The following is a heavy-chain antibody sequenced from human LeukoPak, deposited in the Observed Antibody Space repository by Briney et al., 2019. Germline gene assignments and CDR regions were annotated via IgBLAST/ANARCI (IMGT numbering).Heavy chain of an antibody. CDR2: IKQDGSEK. D-gene: IGHD5-24*01. CDR1: GFTFSSYW. CDR3: AREKGWLQSTVDY. Sequence: PGGSLRLSCAASGFTFSSYWMSWVRQAPGKGREWVANIKQDGSEKYYVDSVKGGFTISRDNAKNSLYLQMNSLRAEDTAVYYCAREKGWLQSTVDYWGQGTLVTVSS. J-gene: IGHJ4*02. V-gene: IGHV3-7*01.